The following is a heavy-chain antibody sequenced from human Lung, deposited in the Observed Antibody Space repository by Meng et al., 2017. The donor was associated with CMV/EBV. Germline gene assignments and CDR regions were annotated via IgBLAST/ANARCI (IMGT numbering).Heavy chain of an antibody. CDR1: GFTLSSYA. D-gene: IGHD2-15*01. CDR2: ISYDGSNK. CDR3: AHGGGDC. Sequence: VRLVGSGGGLVQRGGSLRLSFAASGFTLSSYAMHWVRQAPGKGLEWVAVISYDGSNKYYADSVKGRFTISRDNSKNTLYLQMNSLRAEDTAVYYCAHGGGDCWGQGTLVTVSS. V-gene: IGHV3-30-3*01. J-gene: IGHJ4*02.